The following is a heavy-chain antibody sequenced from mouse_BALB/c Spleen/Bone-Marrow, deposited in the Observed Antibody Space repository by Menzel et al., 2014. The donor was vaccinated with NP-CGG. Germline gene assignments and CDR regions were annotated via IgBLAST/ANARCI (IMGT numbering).Heavy chain of an antibody. CDR2: IYPGNVNT. CDR1: GYTFTSYY. J-gene: IGHJ4*01. Sequence: QVQLQQPGPELVKPGASMRISCKASGYTFTSYYLHWVKQRPGQGLEWIGWIYPGNVNTNYNEKFKDKATLTADKSSTTAYMHLSSLTSEDSAVYLCARGGYYGSGRYYYAMDYWGQGTSVTVSS. CDR3: ARGGYYGSGRYYYAMDY. D-gene: IGHD1-1*01. V-gene: IGHV1S56*01.